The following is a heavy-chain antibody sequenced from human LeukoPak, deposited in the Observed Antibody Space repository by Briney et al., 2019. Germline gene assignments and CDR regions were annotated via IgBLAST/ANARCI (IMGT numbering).Heavy chain of an antibody. CDR2: ISSSGSTI. CDR1: GFTFSDYY. D-gene: IGHD3-22*01. J-gene: IGHJ4*02. Sequence: GGSLRLSCAASGFTFSDYYMSWIRQAPGKGLEWVPYISSSGSTIYYADSVKGRFTISRDNAKNSLYLQMNSLRAEDTAVYYCARDRYYDSSGYYSPPDYWGQGTLVTVSS. CDR3: ARDRYYDSSGYYSPPDY. V-gene: IGHV3-11*04.